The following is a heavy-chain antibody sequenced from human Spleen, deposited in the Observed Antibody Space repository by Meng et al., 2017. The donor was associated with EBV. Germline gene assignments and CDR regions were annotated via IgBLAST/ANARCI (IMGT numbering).Heavy chain of an antibody. D-gene: IGHD3-16*01. V-gene: IGHV4-4*02. Sequence: QVQRQAAGPGLVKPSGTLSLTCAVSGGSISSSNWWNWVRQAPGKGLEWIWEIYHSGSTSYNPSLESRVTISIDKSKNQVSLKLTSVTAADTAVYYCAQRERWGLDPWGQGTLVTVSS. CDR1: GGSISSSNW. CDR2: IYHSGST. CDR3: AQRERWGLDP. J-gene: IGHJ5*02.